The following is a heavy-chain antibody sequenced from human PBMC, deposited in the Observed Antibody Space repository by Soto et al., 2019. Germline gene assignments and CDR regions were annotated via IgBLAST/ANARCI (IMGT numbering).Heavy chain of an antibody. CDR3: AKEVRVAYCGGDCFPLPNDY. CDR2: ISGSGGST. J-gene: IGHJ4*02. CDR1: GFTFSSYA. D-gene: IGHD2-21*02. Sequence: GESLKISCAASGFTFSSYAMSWVRQAPGKGLEWVSAISGSGGSTYYADSVKGRFTISRDNSKNTLYLQMNSLRAEDTAVYYCAKEVRVAYCGGDCFPLPNDYWGQGTLVTVSS. V-gene: IGHV3-23*01.